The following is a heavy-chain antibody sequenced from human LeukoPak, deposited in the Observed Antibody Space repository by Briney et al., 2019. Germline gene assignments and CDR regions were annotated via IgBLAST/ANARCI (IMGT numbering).Heavy chain of an antibody. V-gene: IGHV3-21*01. J-gene: IGHJ6*03. CDR1: GFTFNNYG. CDR2: ITSGSSYI. Sequence: GGSLRLSCAASGFTFNNYGIHWVRQAPGQRLEWVSSITSGSSYIYYADSVKGRFTISRDNAKSSLYLQMDSLRAEDTAVYYCARDPYSGNYGAYYYYYMDVWGKGTTVTISS. D-gene: IGHD1-26*01. CDR3: ARDPYSGNYGAYYYYYMDV.